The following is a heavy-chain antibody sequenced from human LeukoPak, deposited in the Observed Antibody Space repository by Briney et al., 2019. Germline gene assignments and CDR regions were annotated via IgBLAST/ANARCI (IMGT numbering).Heavy chain of an antibody. V-gene: IGHV1-2*02. J-gene: IGHJ4*02. CDR1: GGTFSSHA. D-gene: IGHD3-3*01. Sequence: ASVKVSCKASGGTFSSHAVGWVRQAPGQGLEWMGWINPNSGGTNYAQKFQGRVTMTRDTSISTAYMELSRLRSDDTAVYYCARGAHDFWSGYYHHYYFDYWGQGTLVTVSS. CDR2: INPNSGGT. CDR3: ARGAHDFWSGYYHHYYFDY.